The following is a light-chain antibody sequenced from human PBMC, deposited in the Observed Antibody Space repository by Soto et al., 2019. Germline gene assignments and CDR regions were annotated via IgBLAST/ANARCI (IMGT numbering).Light chain of an antibody. CDR1: QSASSY. Sequence: EIVLTQSPATLSLSPGERATLSCRASQSASSYLAWYQQKPGQAPRLLIYDASNRASGIPARFSGSGSGTDFTITISSLEPEDFAVYYCQQRSNWPPLTFGGGTKVEIK. CDR3: QQRSNWPPLT. V-gene: IGKV3-11*01. J-gene: IGKJ4*01. CDR2: DAS.